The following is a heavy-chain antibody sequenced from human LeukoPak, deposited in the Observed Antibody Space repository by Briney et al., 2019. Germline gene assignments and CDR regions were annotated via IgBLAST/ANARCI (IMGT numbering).Heavy chain of an antibody. CDR2: IYHSGST. V-gene: IGHV4-38-2*02. Sequence: SETLSLTCAVSGYSISSGYYWGWIRQPPGKGLEWIGRIYHSGSTYYNPSLKSRVTISVDTSKNQFSLILSSVTAADTAVYYCARDLARYSRDSSGYDYWGQGTLVTVSS. J-gene: IGHJ4*02. D-gene: IGHD3-22*01. CDR3: ARDLARYSRDSSGYDY. CDR1: GYSISSGYY.